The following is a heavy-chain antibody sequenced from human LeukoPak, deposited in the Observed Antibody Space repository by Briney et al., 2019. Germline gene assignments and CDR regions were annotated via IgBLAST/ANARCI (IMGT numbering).Heavy chain of an antibody. D-gene: IGHD3-10*01. CDR1: GFTFSSYG. J-gene: IGHJ4*02. CDR3: ARGGQLWFGEVDY. V-gene: IGHV3-33*01. Sequence: PGRSLRLSCAASGFTFSSYGMHWVRQAPGKGLEWVAVIWYDGSNKYYADSMKGRFTISRDNSKNTLYLQMNSLRAEDTAVYYCARGGQLWFGEVDYWGQGTLVTVSS. CDR2: IWYDGSNK.